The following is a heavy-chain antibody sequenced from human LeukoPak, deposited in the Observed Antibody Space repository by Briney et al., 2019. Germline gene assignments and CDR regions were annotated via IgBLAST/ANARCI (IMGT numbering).Heavy chain of an antibody. CDR2: INPNSGGT. D-gene: IGHD6-13*01. J-gene: IGHJ4*02. CDR3: ATDRYSSSWALRDY. V-gene: IGHV1-2*02. Sequence: ASVKVSCKASGYTFTGYYMHWVRQAPGQGLEWMGWINPNSGGTNYAQKFQGRVTMTRDTSISTAYMELSSLRSEDTAVYYCATDRYSSSWALRDYWGQGTLVTVSS. CDR1: GYTFTGYY.